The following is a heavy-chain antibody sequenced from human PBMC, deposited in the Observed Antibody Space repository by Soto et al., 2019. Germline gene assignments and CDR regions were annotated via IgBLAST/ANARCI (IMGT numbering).Heavy chain of an antibody. J-gene: IGHJ5*02. CDR2: IYYSGST. CDR3: ARVQRGIPAAVDWSDP. D-gene: IGHD6-13*01. CDR1: GGSISSGGYY. V-gene: IGHV4-31*03. Sequence: QVQLQESGPGLVKPSQTLSLTCTVSGGSISSGGYYWSWIRQHPGKGLEWIGYIYYSGSTYYNPSLKSRVTISVDTSKNQFSLKLSSVTAADTAVYYCARVQRGIPAAVDWSDPWGQGTLVTVSS.